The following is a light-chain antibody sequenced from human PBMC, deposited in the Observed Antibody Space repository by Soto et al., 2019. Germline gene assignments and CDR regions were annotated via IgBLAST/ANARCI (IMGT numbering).Light chain of an antibody. CDR2: GAS. Sequence: EIVFTQSPGTLSLSPGERATLSCRASQSVDNTYLAWYQQKPGQAPRLLIYGASSRPTGIPDRFSGSGSGTGFTLTKSKLXPERFASYFCQPYGSSPPYTFGQGTKVDTK. CDR1: QSVDNTY. J-gene: IGKJ2*01. V-gene: IGKV3-20*01. CDR3: QPYGSSPPYT.